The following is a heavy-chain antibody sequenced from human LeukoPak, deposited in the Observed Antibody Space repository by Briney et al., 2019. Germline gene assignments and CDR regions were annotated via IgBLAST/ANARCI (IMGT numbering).Heavy chain of an antibody. CDR3: ARASYCSDGSCYSDY. CDR2: ISAYNGNT. Sequence: GASVKVSCKASGYTFSSYSISWVRQAPGQGLEWMGWISAYNGNTIYAQKVKGRVTMTTDTSTSTAYMELRSLKSDDTAVYYCARASYCSDGSCYSDYWGPGTLVTVSS. V-gene: IGHV1-18*01. J-gene: IGHJ4*02. CDR1: GYTFSSYS. D-gene: IGHD2-15*01.